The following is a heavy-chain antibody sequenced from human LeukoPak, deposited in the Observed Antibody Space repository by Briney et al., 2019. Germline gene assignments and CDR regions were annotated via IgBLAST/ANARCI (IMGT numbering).Heavy chain of an antibody. J-gene: IGHJ4*02. Sequence: SETLSLTCAVYGGSFSGYYWSWIRQPPGKGLEWIGEINHSGSTNYNPSLKSRVTISVDTSKNQFSLKLSSVTAADTAVYYCARAYYYDSSGYYQGYYFDYWGQGTLVTVSS. CDR1: GGSFSGYY. D-gene: IGHD3-22*01. CDR3: ARAYYYDSSGYYQGYYFDY. CDR2: INHSGST. V-gene: IGHV4-34*01.